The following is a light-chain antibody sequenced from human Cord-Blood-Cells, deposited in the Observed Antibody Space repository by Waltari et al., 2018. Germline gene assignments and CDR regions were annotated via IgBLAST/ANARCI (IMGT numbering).Light chain of an antibody. CDR3: AAWDDSLSGHWV. Sequence: QSVLPQPPQAPGTPGQRVTIPCSGSRSNIGSTSVSCYQQLPGTAPKLLIYMNNQRPSGVPDRFSGSKSGTSASLAISGRRSEDEADYYCAAWDDSLSGHWVFGGGTKLTVL. CDR1: RSNIGSTS. CDR2: MNN. V-gene: IGLV1-47*01. J-gene: IGLJ3*02.